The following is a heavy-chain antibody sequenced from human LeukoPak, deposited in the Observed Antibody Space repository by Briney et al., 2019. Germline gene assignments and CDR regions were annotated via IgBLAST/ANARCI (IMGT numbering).Heavy chain of an antibody. CDR1: GGSISSGGYY. D-gene: IGHD5-12*01. CDR2: IYYSGST. CDR3: AREIVATAQGGGFDY. Sequence: PSETLSLTCTVSGGSISSGGYYWSWIRQHPGKGLEWIGYIYYSGSTYYNPSLKSRVTISVDTSKNQFSLKLSSVTAADRAVYYCAREIVATAQGGGFDYWGQGTLVTVST. J-gene: IGHJ4*02. V-gene: IGHV4-31*03.